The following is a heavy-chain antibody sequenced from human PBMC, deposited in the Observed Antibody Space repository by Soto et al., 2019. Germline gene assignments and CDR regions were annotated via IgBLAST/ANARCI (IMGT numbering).Heavy chain of an antibody. CDR1: GFTFSSYA. J-gene: IGHJ4*02. V-gene: IGHV3-64*01. CDR3: ARKAWDYDYIWGSKITYYFDY. D-gene: IGHD3-16*01. Sequence: GGSLRLSCAASGFTFSSYAMHWVRQAPGKGLEYVSAISSNGGSTYYANSVKGRFTISRDNSKNTLYLQMGSLRAEDMAVYYCARKAWDYDYIWGSKITYYFDYWGQGTLVTVSS. CDR2: ISSNGGST.